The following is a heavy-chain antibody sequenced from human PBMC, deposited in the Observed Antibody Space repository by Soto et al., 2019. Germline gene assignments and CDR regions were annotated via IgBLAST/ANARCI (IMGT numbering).Heavy chain of an antibody. Sequence: VGSLRLSCVASGFTFSNYSMNWVRQAPGKGLEWVSSISSTSRYIYYADSVKGRFTISRDNAKKSLYLQMNSLRVEDTAVYYCARGLSSGWFDYWGQGTLVTVSS. V-gene: IGHV3-21*01. CDR2: ISSTSRYI. CDR1: GFTFSNYS. D-gene: IGHD6-19*01. J-gene: IGHJ5*01. CDR3: ARGLSSGWFDY.